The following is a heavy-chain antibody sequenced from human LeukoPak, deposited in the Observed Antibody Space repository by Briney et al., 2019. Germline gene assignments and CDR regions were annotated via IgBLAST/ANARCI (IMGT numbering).Heavy chain of an antibody. CDR1: GFTFSSYA. V-gene: IGHV3-23*01. Sequence: GGSLRLSCAASGFTFSSYAMSWVRQAPGKGLEWVSVISGGGYSTYYAASVKGRFTISRDNSKNTLYLQMNSLRAEDTAVYYCARLVVTANRSDYWGQGTLVTVSS. J-gene: IGHJ4*02. CDR2: ISGGGYST. D-gene: IGHD2-21*02. CDR3: ARLVVTANRSDY.